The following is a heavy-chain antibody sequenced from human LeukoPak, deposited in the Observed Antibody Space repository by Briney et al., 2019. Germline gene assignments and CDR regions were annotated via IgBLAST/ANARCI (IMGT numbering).Heavy chain of an antibody. CDR1: GFTFSDYY. D-gene: IGHD3-3*01. Sequence: KAGGSLRLSCAASGFTFSDYYMRWIRQAPGWGLEWVSYISSSGSTIYYADYVKGRFTISRGNAKNSLYLQMNSLRAEDTAVYYCARPLKGVANIYYYYYMDVWGKGTTVTVSS. CDR3: ARPLKGVANIYYYYYMDV. CDR2: ISSSGSTI. V-gene: IGHV3-11*04. J-gene: IGHJ6*03.